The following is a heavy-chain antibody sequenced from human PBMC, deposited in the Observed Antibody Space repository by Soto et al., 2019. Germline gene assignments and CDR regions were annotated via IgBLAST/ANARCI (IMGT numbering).Heavy chain of an antibody. CDR3: ARASNCGGDCFNDAFDI. Sequence: ASVKVSCKASGYTFTGYYMHWVRQAPGQGLEWMGWINPNSGGTNYAQKFQGWVTMTRDTSISTAYMELSSLRSEDTAVYYCARASNCGGDCFNDAFDIWGQGTRVTVAS. J-gene: IGHJ3*02. V-gene: IGHV1-2*04. CDR2: INPNSGGT. D-gene: IGHD2-21*02. CDR1: GYTFTGYY.